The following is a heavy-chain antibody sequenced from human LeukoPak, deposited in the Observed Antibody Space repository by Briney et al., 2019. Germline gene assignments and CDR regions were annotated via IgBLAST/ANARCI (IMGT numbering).Heavy chain of an antibody. J-gene: IGHJ3*01. D-gene: IGHD3-22*01. Sequence: SETLSPTCSVSGGSIGDYYWSWIRQPPGKGLDWVGYLSNSGSSYYNPSLRSRVTMSLDTSNNRISLRLSSVTAADTAVYYCARQTRYYDSSGYPVLGIFDPWGQGTTVTVSS. CDR1: GGSIGDYY. CDR3: ARQTRYYDSSGYPVLGIFDP. V-gene: IGHV4-59*01. CDR2: LSNSGSS.